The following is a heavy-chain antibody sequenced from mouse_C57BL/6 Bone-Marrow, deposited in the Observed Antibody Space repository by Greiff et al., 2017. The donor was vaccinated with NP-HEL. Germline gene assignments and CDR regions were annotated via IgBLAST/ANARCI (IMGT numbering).Heavy chain of an antibody. J-gene: IGHJ4*01. CDR1: GFTFSSYA. CDR2: ISSGGDYI. Sequence: EVQLVESGEGLVKPGGSLKLSCAASGFTFSSYAMSWVRQTPEKRLEWVAYISSGGDYIYYADTVKGRFTISRDNARNTLYLQMSRLKSEDTAMYYCTRTGTDYAMDYWGQGTSVTVSS. D-gene: IGHD4-1*01. CDR3: TRTGTDYAMDY. V-gene: IGHV5-9-1*02.